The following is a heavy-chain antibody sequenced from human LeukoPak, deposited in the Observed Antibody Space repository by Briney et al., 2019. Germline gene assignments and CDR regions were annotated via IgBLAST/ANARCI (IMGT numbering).Heavy chain of an antibody. D-gene: IGHD2-2*01. Sequence: ASVKVSCKASGYTFTSYGLSCVPQAPGQGREWMGWLSAYNGNTNYAQKPQGRVTMTTDTSTSTAYMELRSLRSDDTAVYYCTYSSTSSPLYYYYGMGVWGHGTTVTVSS. CDR2: LSAYNGNT. CDR3: TYSSTSSPLYYYYGMGV. CDR1: GYTFTSYG. J-gene: IGHJ6*02. V-gene: IGHV1-18*01.